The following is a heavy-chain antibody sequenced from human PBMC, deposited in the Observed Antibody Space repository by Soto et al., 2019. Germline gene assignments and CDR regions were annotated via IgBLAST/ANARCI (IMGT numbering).Heavy chain of an antibody. V-gene: IGHV4-34*01. J-gene: IGHJ5*02. D-gene: IGHD6-19*01. Sequence: PSETLSLTCAAYGGSFSGYYWSWIRQPPGEGLEWIGEINHSGSTNYNPSLKSRVTISVDTSKNQFSLKLSSVAASDTAVYYCARPPHSSSPPLFEPWGQGTLV. CDR3: ARPPHSSSPPLFEP. CDR2: INHSGST. CDR1: GGSFSGYY.